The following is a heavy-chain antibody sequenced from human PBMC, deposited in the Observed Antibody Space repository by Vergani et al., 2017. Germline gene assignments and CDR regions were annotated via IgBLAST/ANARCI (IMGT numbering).Heavy chain of an antibody. CDR2: ISYDGSNK. CDR1: GFTFSSYA. CDR3: ARRRFLAKRGAFDI. Sequence: QVQLVESGGGVVQPGRSLRLSCVASGFTFSSYAIHWVRQAPGKGLEWVAVISYDGSNKYYADSVKGRFTSSRDNSKNTLYLQMNSLRVEDTAVYYCARRRFLAKRGAFDIWGQGTMVTVSS. D-gene: IGHD3-3*01. J-gene: IGHJ3*02. V-gene: IGHV3-30*04.